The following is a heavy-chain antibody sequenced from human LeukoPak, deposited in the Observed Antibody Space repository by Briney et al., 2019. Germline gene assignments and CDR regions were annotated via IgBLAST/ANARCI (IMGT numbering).Heavy chain of an antibody. J-gene: IGHJ4*02. CDR3: ASPTGEATR. CDR1: GGSLRGYY. V-gene: IGHV4-34*01. Sequence: ETLSLTCAVYGGSLRGYYWSWVRQPPGKGLEWIGEINHSGDTNYNPSLKSRVTMSVDTSKSQFSLKLTSVTAADTAMYYCASPTGEATRWGQGTLVTVSS. D-gene: IGHD7-27*01. CDR2: INHSGDT.